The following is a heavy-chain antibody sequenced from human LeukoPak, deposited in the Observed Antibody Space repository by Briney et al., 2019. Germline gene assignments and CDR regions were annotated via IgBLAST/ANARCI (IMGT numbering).Heavy chain of an antibody. CDR1: GYTLTELS. V-gene: IGHV1-24*01. D-gene: IGHD3-22*01. CDR2: FDPEDDET. Sequence: ASVKVSCKVSGYTLTELSMHWVRQAPGKGLEWMGGFDPEDDETIYAQKFQGRVTMTEDTSTDTAYMELSSLRSEDTAVYYCATGDYYDSSGYLDYWGQGTLVTVSS. J-gene: IGHJ4*02. CDR3: ATGDYYDSSGYLDY.